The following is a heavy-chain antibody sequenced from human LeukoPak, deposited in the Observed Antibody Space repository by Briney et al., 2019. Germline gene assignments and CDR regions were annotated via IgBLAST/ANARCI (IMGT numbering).Heavy chain of an antibody. CDR2: INHSGST. CDR3: ARGGGSGSYKEIDY. CDR1: GGSFSGYY. D-gene: IGHD3-10*01. Sequence: SETLSLTCAVYGGSFSGYYWSWIRQPPGKGLEWIGEINHSGSTNYNPSLKSRVTISVDTSKYQFSLKLSSVTAADTAVYYCARGGGSGSYKEIDYWGQGTLVTVSS. J-gene: IGHJ4*02. V-gene: IGHV4-34*01.